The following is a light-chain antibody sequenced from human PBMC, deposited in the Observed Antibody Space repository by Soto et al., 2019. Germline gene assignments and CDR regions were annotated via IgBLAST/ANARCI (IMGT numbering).Light chain of an antibody. CDR1: SSDVGGYNY. CDR3: CSYAGSYTWV. J-gene: IGLJ2*01. V-gene: IGLV2-11*01. CDR2: DVS. Sequence: QSALTQPRSVSGSPGQSVTISCTGTSSDVGGYNYVSWYQQHPGKAPKLMIHDVSKRPSGVPDRFSGSKSGNTASLTISGLQAEVEADYYCCSYAGSYTWVFGGGTKLTVL.